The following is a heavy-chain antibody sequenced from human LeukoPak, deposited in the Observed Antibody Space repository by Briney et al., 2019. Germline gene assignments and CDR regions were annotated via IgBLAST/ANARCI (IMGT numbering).Heavy chain of an antibody. V-gene: IGHV3-7*01. J-gene: IGHJ5*02. Sequence: GGSLRLSCAASGFNFGGFSISWVRQAPGKGPERVTHMNEYGGDIFYVDSVEDRFTISRDNSKNTLYLQMNSLRAEDTAVYYCARDRVAAAESWWFDPWGQGTLVTVSS. CDR1: GFNFGGFS. CDR2: MNEYGGDI. CDR3: ARDRVAAAESWWFDP. D-gene: IGHD6-13*01.